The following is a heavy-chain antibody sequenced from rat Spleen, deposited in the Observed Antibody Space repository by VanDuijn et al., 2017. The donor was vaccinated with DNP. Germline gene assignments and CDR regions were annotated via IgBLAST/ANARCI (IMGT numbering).Heavy chain of an antibody. CDR2: ISTSGGST. Sequence: EVQLVETGGGLVQPGRSLKLSCVASGFTFSSYWIYWIRQAPTKGLEWVATISTSGGSTYYRDSVKGRFTISRDNAKSTLYLQMNSLRSEDTATYYCTREGTGTGYFDYWGQGVMVTVSS. V-gene: IGHV5-58*01. D-gene: IGHD5-1*01. CDR1: GFTFSSYW. J-gene: IGHJ2*01. CDR3: TREGTGTGYFDY.